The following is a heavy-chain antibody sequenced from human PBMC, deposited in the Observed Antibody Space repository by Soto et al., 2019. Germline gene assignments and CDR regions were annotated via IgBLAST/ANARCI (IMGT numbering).Heavy chain of an antibody. J-gene: IGHJ5*02. CDR1: GGSISSYY. Sequence: PSETLSLTCTVSGGSISSYYRSWIRQPPGKGLEWIGYIYYSGSTNYNPSLKSRVTISVDTSKNQFSLKLSSVTAADTAVYYCARGAGFGELYKSWGQGTLVTVSS. CDR2: IYYSGST. V-gene: IGHV4-59*01. D-gene: IGHD3-10*01. CDR3: ARGAGFGELYKS.